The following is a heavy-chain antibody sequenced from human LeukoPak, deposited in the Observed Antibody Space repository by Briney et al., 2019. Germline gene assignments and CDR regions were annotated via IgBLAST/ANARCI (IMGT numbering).Heavy chain of an antibody. D-gene: IGHD2-15*01. V-gene: IGHV4-34*01. CDR2: INHSGST. CDR3: ARVPSVAATQGESEY. J-gene: IGHJ4*02. CDR1: GGSFSGYY. Sequence: SETLSLTCAVYGGSFSGYYWSWIRQPPGKGLEWIGEINHSGSTNYNPSLKSRVTISVDTSKNQFSLKLSSVTAADTAVYYCARVPSVAATQGESEYWGQGTLVTVSS.